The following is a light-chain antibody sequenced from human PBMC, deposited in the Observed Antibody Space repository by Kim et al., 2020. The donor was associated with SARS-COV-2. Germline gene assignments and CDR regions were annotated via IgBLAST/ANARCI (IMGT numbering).Light chain of an antibody. J-gene: IGLJ2*01. V-gene: IGLV3-19*01. CDR2: GKN. Sequence: SSELTQDPAVSVALGQTVRITCQGDSLRSYYASWYQQKPGQAPVLVIYGKNNRPSGIPDRFSGSSSGNTASLTITGAQAEGDADYYCNSRDSSGNHLGVFGGGTQGTVL. CDR3: NSRDSSGNHLGV. CDR1: SLRSYY.